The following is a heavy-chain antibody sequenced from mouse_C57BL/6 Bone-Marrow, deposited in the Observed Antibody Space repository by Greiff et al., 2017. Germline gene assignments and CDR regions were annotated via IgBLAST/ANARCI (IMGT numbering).Heavy chain of an antibody. Sequence: EVQLQQSGPELVKPGASVKISCKASGYTFTDYYMNWVKQSHGKSLEWIGDINPNNGGTSYNQKFKGKATLTVDKSSSTAYMELRSLTSEDSAVYYCARVYYDYGGCAYWGQGTLVTVSA. CDR2: INPNNGGT. V-gene: IGHV1-26*01. D-gene: IGHD2-4*01. J-gene: IGHJ3*01. CDR3: ARVYYDYGGCAY. CDR1: GYTFTDYY.